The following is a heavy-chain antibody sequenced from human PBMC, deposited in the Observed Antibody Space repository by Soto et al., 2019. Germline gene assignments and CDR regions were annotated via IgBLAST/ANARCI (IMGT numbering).Heavy chain of an antibody. V-gene: IGHV1-8*01. J-gene: IGHJ6*03. D-gene: IGHD6-13*01. Sequence: ASVKVSCKASGYTFTSYDINWVRQATGQGLEWMGWMNPNSGNTGYAQKFQGRVTMTRNTSISTAYMELSSLRSEDTAVYYCARGKAAAGTFLYYYYYMDVWGKGTTVTVSS. CDR1: GYTFTSYD. CDR3: ARGKAAAGTFLYYYYYMDV. CDR2: MNPNSGNT.